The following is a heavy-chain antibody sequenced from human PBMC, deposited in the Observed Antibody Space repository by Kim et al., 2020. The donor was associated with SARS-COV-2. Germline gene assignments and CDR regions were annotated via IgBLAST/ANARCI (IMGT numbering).Heavy chain of an antibody. Sequence: GGSLRLSCAASGFTFSSYWMSWVRQAPGKGLEWVANIKQDGSEKYYVDSVKGRFTISRDNAKNSLDLQMNSLRAEDTAVYYCAREPGRGYYTPSLDYWGQGTLVTVSS. CDR1: GFTFSSYW. J-gene: IGHJ4*02. V-gene: IGHV3-7*03. CDR2: IKQDGSEK. D-gene: IGHD3-3*01. CDR3: AREPGRGYYTPSLDY.